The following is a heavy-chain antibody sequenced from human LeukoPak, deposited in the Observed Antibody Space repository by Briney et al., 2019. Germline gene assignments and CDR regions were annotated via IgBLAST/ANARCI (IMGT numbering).Heavy chain of an antibody. CDR1: ASTFTSYD. J-gene: IGHJ5*02. V-gene: IGHV1-8*01. Sequence: ASVKVSCKASASTFTSYDINLMRQATGQGLEWMGWMNPNSGNTGYAQKFQGRVTITRNTSISTAYMELSSLRSEDTAVYYCARVEIVARGYWFDPWGQGTLVTVSS. CDR3: ARVEIVARGYWFDP. CDR2: MNPNSGNT. D-gene: IGHD5-12*01.